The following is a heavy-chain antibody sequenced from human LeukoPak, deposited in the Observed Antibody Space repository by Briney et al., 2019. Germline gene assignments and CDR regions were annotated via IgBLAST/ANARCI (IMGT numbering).Heavy chain of an antibody. V-gene: IGHV4-59*12. D-gene: IGHD1-26*01. CDR1: GGPISSYY. J-gene: IGHJ4*02. CDR3: ARVVGATTLVFDY. Sequence: SETLSLTCTVFGGPISSYYWSWIRQPPGKGLEWIGYIYYSGSTNYNPSLKSRVTMSVDTSKDQFSLKLSSVTAADTAVYYCARVVGATTLVFDYWGQGTLVTVSS. CDR2: IYYSGST.